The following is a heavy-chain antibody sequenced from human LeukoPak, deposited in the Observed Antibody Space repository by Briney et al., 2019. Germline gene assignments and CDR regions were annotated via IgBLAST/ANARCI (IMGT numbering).Heavy chain of an antibody. J-gene: IGHJ6*02. V-gene: IGHV1-8*01. Sequence: GASVKVSCKASGYTFTSYDINWVRQATGQGLEWMGWMNPNSGNTGYAQKFQGRVTMTRNTSISTAYMELSSLRSEDTAVYYCPREGYSGYGLYYYYGMDVWGQGTTVTVSS. CDR2: MNPNSGNT. CDR1: GYTFTSYD. D-gene: IGHD5-12*01. CDR3: PREGYSGYGLYYYYGMDV.